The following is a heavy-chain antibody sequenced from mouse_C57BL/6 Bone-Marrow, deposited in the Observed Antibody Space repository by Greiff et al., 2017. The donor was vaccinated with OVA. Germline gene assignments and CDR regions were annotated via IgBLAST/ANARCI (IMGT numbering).Heavy chain of an antibody. CDR3: ARTPDFED. CDR1: GFTFSSYA. J-gene: IGHJ2*01. V-gene: IGHV5-4*01. CDR2: ISDGGSYT. Sequence: EVLLVESGGGLVKPGGSLKLSCAASGFTFSSYAMSWVRQTPEKRLEWVATISDGGSYTYYPDNVKGRFTISRDNATNNLYLQMSHLKSEDTAMYYCARTPDFEDWGKGTTLTVSS.